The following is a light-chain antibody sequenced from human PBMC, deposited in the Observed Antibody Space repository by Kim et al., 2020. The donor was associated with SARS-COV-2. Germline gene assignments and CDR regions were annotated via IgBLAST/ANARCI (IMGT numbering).Light chain of an antibody. CDR2: GKN. V-gene: IGLV3-19*01. J-gene: IGLJ3*02. CDR1: SLRSYY. Sequence: SSELTQDPAVSVALGQTVRITCQGDSLRSYYASWYQQKPGQAPVLVIYGKNNRPSGIPDRFSGSSSGNTASLTITGGQAEDEADYYSNSRDSSGTHWVFG. CDR3: NSRDSSGTHWV.